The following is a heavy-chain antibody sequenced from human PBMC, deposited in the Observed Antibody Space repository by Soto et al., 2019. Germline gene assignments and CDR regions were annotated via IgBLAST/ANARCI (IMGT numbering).Heavy chain of an antibody. Sequence: ASVKVSCKASGYTFTGYYMHWVRQAPGQGLEWMGWINPNSGGTNYAQKFQGRVTMTRDTSISTAYMELSRLRSDDTAVYYCARCFFSQGVADYGMDVWGQGTTVTVSS. V-gene: IGHV1-2*02. J-gene: IGHJ6*02. CDR3: ARCFFSQGVADYGMDV. CDR1: GYTFTGYY. CDR2: INPNSGGT.